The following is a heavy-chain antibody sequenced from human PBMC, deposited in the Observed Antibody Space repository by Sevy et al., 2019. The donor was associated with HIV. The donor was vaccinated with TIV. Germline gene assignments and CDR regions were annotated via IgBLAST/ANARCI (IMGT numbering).Heavy chain of an antibody. J-gene: IGHJ4*02. D-gene: IGHD1-26*01. V-gene: IGHV3-21*06. Sequence: GGSLRLSCAASGFTFIRYNMNWVRQAPGKGLEWVSSVSGSSNYIYYEESLKGRIIISSDNAKDTLYLQMNSLRADDTAVYYCARGPPDGSYDYFDYWGQGTLVTVSS. CDR3: ARGPPDGSYDYFDY. CDR1: GFTFIRYN. CDR2: VSGSSNYI.